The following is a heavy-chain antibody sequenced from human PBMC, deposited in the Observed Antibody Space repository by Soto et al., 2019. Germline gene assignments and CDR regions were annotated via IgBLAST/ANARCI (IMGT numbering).Heavy chain of an antibody. CDR1: GVSVTSYT. J-gene: IGHJ4*02. D-gene: IGHD2-21*02. CDR2: VFSSVSA. V-gene: IGHV4-4*07. Sequence: PSETLSLTCIVSGVSVTSYTWSWVRQPANKGLEWIGRVFSSVSATYNPSLKSRVSISMDTAENRISLKLDSVTAADAGVYFCARDGMTTGDTWGPGTLVTV. CDR3: ARDGMTTGDT.